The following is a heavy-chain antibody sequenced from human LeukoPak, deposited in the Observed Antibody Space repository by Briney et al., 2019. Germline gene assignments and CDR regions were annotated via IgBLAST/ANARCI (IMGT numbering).Heavy chain of an antibody. CDR2: IYTSGST. CDR1: GGSTSSGSYY. J-gene: IGHJ6*02. CDR3: ARGSRGMDV. V-gene: IGHV4-61*02. D-gene: IGHD6-13*01. Sequence: SQTLSLTCTVSGGSTSSGSYYWSWIRQPAGKGLEWIGRIYTSGSTNYNPSLKSRVTISVDTSKNQFSLKLSSVTAADTAVYYCARGSRGMDVWGQGTTVTVSS.